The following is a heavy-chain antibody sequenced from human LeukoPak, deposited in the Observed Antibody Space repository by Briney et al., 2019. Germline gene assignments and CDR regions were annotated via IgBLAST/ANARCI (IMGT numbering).Heavy chain of an antibody. Sequence: PGGSLRLSCAASGFTFSSYEMNWVRQAPGKGLEWVSYISSSSSTIYYADSVKGRFTISRDNAKNSLYLQMNSLRAEDTAVYYCARDGIQLWLGGLDYFDYWGQGTLVTVSS. CDR1: GFTFSSYE. V-gene: IGHV3-48*03. CDR2: ISSSSSTI. CDR3: ARDGIQLWLGGLDYFDY. D-gene: IGHD5-18*01. J-gene: IGHJ4*02.